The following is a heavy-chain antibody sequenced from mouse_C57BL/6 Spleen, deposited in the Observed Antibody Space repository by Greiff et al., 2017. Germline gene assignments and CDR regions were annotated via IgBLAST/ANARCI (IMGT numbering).Heavy chain of an antibody. CDR3: ARYYYEYDVGYYAMDD. Sequence: QVQLQQSGPELVKPGASVKISCKASGYAFSSYWMNWVKQSPGKGLEWIGRIYPGGGDTNYNGKFKGQATLTADKSSSTAYMQLSSLTSSDSAIYFCARYYYEYDVGYYAMDDWGQGTSVTVSS. V-gene: IGHV1-82*01. D-gene: IGHD2-4*01. CDR1: GYAFSSYW. J-gene: IGHJ4*01. CDR2: IYPGGGDT.